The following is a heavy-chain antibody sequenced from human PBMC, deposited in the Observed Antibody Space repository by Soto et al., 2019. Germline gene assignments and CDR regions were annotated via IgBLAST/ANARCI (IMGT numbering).Heavy chain of an antibody. CDR1: GGSISSSSYS. J-gene: IGHJ6*02. CDR3: VRQPGHCGSTTCFGYYSVDV. CDR2: IYYSGST. Sequence: QLQLQESGPRLVKPSETLSLTCSVSGGSISSSSYSWGWIRQPPGKGLEWIGTIYYSGSTHYNPSLEGRVAISADPPNIQLSLRLSSVTAADTAVYYCVRQPGHCGSTTCFGYYSVDVWGQGTTVTVS. D-gene: IGHD2-2*01. V-gene: IGHV4-39*01.